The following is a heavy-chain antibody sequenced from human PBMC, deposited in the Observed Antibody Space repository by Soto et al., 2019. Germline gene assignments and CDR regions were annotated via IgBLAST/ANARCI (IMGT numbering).Heavy chain of an antibody. CDR2: IYYSGST. CDR1: GVSISSGDYY. Sequence: SETLSLTCTVSGVSISSGDYYWSWIRQPPGKGLEWIGYIYYSGSTYYNPSLKSRVTISVDTSKNQFSLKLSSVTAADTAVYYCARVVPYYDFWSGYEAPYYFDYWGQGTLVTVSS. V-gene: IGHV4-30-4*01. J-gene: IGHJ4*02. D-gene: IGHD3-3*01. CDR3: ARVVPYYDFWSGYEAPYYFDY.